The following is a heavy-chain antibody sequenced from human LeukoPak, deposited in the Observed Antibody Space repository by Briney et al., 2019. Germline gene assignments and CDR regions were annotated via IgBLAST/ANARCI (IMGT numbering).Heavy chain of an antibody. Sequence: GGSLRLSCAASGFTFNSYAMSWVRQAPGKGLEWVSAISGSGGSTYYADSVKGRFTISRDNSKNTLYLQMNSLRAEDTAVYYCARGQVGWFGEIHFDYWGQGTLVTVSS. CDR1: GFTFNSYA. CDR3: ARGQVGWFGEIHFDY. J-gene: IGHJ4*02. D-gene: IGHD3-10*01. CDR2: ISGSGGST. V-gene: IGHV3-23*01.